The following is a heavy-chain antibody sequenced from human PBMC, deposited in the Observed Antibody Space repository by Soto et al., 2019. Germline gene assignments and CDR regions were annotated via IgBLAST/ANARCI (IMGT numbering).Heavy chain of an antibody. Sequence: GGSLGLSCAAAGFSFSSYAMTWVRQAPGKGLVWVSRINTDGSIINYADSVKGRFTVSRDNAKNTLYLQTNSLRADDTAVYYCARDTDGLHYWGQGTLVTVSS. J-gene: IGHJ4*02. CDR1: GFSFSSYA. CDR3: ARDTDGLHY. CDR2: INTDGSII. V-gene: IGHV3-74*01.